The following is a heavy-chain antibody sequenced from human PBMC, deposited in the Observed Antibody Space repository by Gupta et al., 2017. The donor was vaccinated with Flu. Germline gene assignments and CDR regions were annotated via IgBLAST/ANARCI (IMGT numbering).Heavy chain of an antibody. Sequence: EVQLLESGGGLVQPGGSLRLSCAASGFTFSSYAMIWVRQAPGKGLEWVSAISGSGGSTYYADSVKGRFTISRDNSKNTLYLQMNSLRAEDTAVYYCAKDSWFGELFAPPHHAFDIWGQGTMVTVSS. CDR1: GFTFSSYA. CDR2: ISGSGGST. J-gene: IGHJ3*02. CDR3: AKDSWFGELFAPPHHAFDI. V-gene: IGHV3-23*01. D-gene: IGHD3-10*01.